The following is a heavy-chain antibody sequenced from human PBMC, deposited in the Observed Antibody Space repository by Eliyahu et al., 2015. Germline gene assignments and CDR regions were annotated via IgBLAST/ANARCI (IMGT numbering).Heavy chain of an antibody. CDR3: LRGLTTFDWFDP. V-gene: IGHV1-46*01. CDR2: INPSGGSA. CDR1: GYTFTTYY. J-gene: IGHJ5*02. Sequence: QVQLVQSGAEVKKPGASVKVSCKASGYTFTTYYMHWVRQAPGQGLEWMGIINPSGGSASYAQKFQGRVTMTRDTSTSTVYMELRSLRSEDTAVYYCLRGLTTFDWFDPWGQGTLVTVSS. D-gene: IGHD3-16*01.